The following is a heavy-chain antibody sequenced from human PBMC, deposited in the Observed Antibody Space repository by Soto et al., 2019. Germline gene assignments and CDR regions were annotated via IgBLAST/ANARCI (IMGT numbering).Heavy chain of an antibody. D-gene: IGHD4-4*01. CDR2: ISGSGGST. V-gene: IGHV3-23*01. Sequence: GGSLRLSCAASGFTFSSYAMSWVRQAPGKGLEWVSAISGSGGSTYYADSVKGRFTISRDNSKNTLYLQMNSLRAEDTAVYYCAKDTFFVTTVTTFDYWGQGTLVTVSS. J-gene: IGHJ4*02. CDR1: GFTFSSYA. CDR3: AKDTFFVTTVTTFDY.